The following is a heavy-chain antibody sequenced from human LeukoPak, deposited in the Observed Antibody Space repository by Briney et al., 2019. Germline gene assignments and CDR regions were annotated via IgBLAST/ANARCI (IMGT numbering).Heavy chain of an antibody. V-gene: IGHV4-39*07. Sequence: SETLSLTCTVSGGSISSSTYYWGWIRQPPGKGLEWIGSVYYGGTTYYSPSLNSRVTISIDTSNNQFSLRLSSVTAADMAVFFCARVERYSGSFDTWGQGSLVTVSS. J-gene: IGHJ4*02. D-gene: IGHD1-26*01. CDR2: VYYGGTT. CDR1: GGSISSSTYY. CDR3: ARVERYSGSFDT.